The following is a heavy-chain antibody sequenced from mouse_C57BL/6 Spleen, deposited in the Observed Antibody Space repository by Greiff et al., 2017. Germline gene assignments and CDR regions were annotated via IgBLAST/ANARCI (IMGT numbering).Heavy chain of an antibody. CDR2: IYPGDGDT. Sequence: VKLMESGPELVKPGASVKISCKASGYAFSSSWMNWVKQRPGKGLEWIGRIYPGDGDTNYNGKFKGKATLTADKSSSTAYMHLSSLTSEDSAVYFCARSPGGFDYWGQGTTLTVSS. CDR1: GYAFSSSW. V-gene: IGHV1-82*01. J-gene: IGHJ2*01. CDR3: ARSPGGFDY.